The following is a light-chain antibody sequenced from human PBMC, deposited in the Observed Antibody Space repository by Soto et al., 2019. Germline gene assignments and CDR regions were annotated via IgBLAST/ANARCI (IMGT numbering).Light chain of an antibody. CDR1: SSNIGTIFD. CDR2: GNY. V-gene: IGLV1-40*01. CDR3: QSYDNSLSAWV. Sequence: QSVLTQPPSVSGAPGQRVTISCTGRSSNIGTIFDVHWFQQVPGTAPKLLIYGNYHRPSGVPDRFSGSKSGTSASLAITGLQVEDEADYYCQSYDNSLSAWVFGGGPKLTVL. J-gene: IGLJ3*02.